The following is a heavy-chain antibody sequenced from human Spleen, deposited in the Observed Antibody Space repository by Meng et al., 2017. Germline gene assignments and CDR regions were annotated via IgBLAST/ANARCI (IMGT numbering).Heavy chain of an antibody. J-gene: IGHJ4*02. CDR1: GFTFSLYS. CDR2: IRSKAYGGTT. CDR3: TRAFKDTKYCFDY. D-gene: IGHD2-2*01. V-gene: IGHV3-49*04. Sequence: GESLKISCAGSGFTFSLYSMNWVRQAPGKGLEWVAFIRSKAYGGTTEYAASVKGSFTISRDDSKSIAYLQMNSLKTEDTAVYYCTRAFKDTKYCFDYWGQGTLVTVSS.